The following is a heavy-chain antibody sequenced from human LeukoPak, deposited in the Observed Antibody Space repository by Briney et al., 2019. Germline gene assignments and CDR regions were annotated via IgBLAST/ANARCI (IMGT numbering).Heavy chain of an antibody. D-gene: IGHD2-21*01. V-gene: IGHV3-74*01. CDR2: INSDGSST. J-gene: IGHJ4*02. CDR3: ARGDPSWGEVVASEAHY. CDR1: GFTFSSYW. Sequence: GGSLRLSCAASGFTFSSYWMHWVRQAPGKGLVWVSRINSDGSSTSYADSVKGRFTISRDNAKNTLHLQMNSLRVEDTAVYYCARGDPSWGEVVASEAHYWGQGTLVTVSS.